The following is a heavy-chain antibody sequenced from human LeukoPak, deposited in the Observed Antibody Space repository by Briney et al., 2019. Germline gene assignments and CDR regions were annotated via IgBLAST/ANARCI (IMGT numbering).Heavy chain of an antibody. CDR3: ATYSILNAREFRY. Sequence: PGRSLRLSCAASGFTFSNFGMHWVRQPPGKGLEWVANVQHIGGETYYIDSVKGRFTISRDNAKNSVYLQMNSLGADDTAVYYCATYSILNAREFRYWGQGSLVTVTS. D-gene: IGHD4-11*01. CDR2: VQHIGGET. CDR1: GFTFSNFG. J-gene: IGHJ1*01. V-gene: IGHV3-7*01.